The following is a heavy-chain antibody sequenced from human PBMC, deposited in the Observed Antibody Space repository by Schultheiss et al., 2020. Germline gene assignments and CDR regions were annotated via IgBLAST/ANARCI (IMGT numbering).Heavy chain of an antibody. J-gene: IGHJ6*02. CDR3: ARSRRYCSSTSCPGLGGMDV. V-gene: IGHV4-34*01. Sequence: SETLSLTCAVYGGSFSGYYWSWIRQPPGKGLEWIGYIYYSGSTYYNPSLKSRVTISVDTSKNQFSLKLSSVTAADTAVYYCARSRRYCSSTSCPGLGGMDVWGQGTTVTVSS. CDR1: GGSFSGYY. D-gene: IGHD2-2*01. CDR2: IYYSGST.